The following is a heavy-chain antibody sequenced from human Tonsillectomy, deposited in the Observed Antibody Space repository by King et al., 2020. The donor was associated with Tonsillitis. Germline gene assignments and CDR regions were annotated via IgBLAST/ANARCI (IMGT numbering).Heavy chain of an antibody. J-gene: IGHJ4*02. D-gene: IGHD4-17*01. CDR2: ISYDGSNK. CDR3: ARDIDDYDDYVGYFDY. Sequence: VQLVESGGGVVQPGRSLRLSCAASGSTFRTYAMHWVRQAPGKGLEWVAIISYDGSNKYYTDSVKGRFTISRDNSKYTLYLQMNSLRAEDTAVYYCARDIDDYDDYVGYFDYWGRGTLVTVSS. CDR1: GSTFRTYA. V-gene: IGHV3-30-3*01.